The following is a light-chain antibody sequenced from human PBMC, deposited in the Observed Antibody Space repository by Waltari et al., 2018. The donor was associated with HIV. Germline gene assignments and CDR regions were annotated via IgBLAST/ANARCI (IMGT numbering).Light chain of an antibody. V-gene: IGKV1-5*03. CDR3: QQYNGSPYT. CDR2: KAS. Sequence: DIQMTQSLSTLSASVGDRVTITCRASQSISSWLAWYQQKPGKAPKLLIYKASSLESGVPSRFSGSGSGTEFTLTISSLQPDDFATYYCQQYNGSPYTFGQGTKLEIK. J-gene: IGKJ2*01. CDR1: QSISSW.